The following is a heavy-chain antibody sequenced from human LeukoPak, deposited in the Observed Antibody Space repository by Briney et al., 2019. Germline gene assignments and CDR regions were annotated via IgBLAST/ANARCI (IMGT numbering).Heavy chain of an antibody. Sequence: GGSLRLSCAASGFTFSSYAMSWVRQAPGKGLEWVSSISSSSSSYIYYADSVKGRFTISRDNAKNSLYLQMNSLRAEDTAVYYCARVGIVGARGYFQHWGQGTLVTVSS. V-gene: IGHV3-21*04. CDR1: GFTFSSYA. J-gene: IGHJ1*01. CDR3: ARVGIVGARGYFQH. D-gene: IGHD1-26*01. CDR2: ISSSSSSYI.